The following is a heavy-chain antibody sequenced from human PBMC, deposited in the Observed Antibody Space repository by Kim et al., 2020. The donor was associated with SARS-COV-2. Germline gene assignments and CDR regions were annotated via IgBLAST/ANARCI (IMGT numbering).Heavy chain of an antibody. D-gene: IGHD3-10*01. J-gene: IGHJ6*03. CDR2: INSDGSER. Sequence: GGSLRLSCVGSGFTFSNYGIHWVRQAPGKGLEWVANINSDGSERKYGDSVKGRFTISRDNSKNTLYVQMNSLRAEDTAVYYCAAGLLSVEGTLPLNYYYMDVWGKGTTVTVSS. CDR1: GFTFSNYG. CDR3: AAGLLSVEGTLPLNYYYMDV. V-gene: IGHV3-30*02.